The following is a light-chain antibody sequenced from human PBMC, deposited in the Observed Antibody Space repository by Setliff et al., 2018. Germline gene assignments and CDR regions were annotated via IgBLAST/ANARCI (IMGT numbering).Light chain of an antibody. Sequence: QSALTQPPSASGSPGQSVTISCTGASNDVWGHNYVSWYQQHPGKAPQLIIYDVTKRPSGVPDRFSGSKSGNTASLTVSGLQAEDEADYYCSSHAVSNPFYVFGTGTKVTVL. V-gene: IGLV2-8*01. CDR2: DVT. CDR3: SSHAVSNPFYV. J-gene: IGLJ1*01. CDR1: SNDVWGHNY.